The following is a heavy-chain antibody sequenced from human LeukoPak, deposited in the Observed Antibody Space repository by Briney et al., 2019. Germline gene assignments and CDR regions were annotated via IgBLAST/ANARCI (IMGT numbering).Heavy chain of an antibody. J-gene: IGHJ5*02. CDR2: INPSGGST. CDR1: GCTFTSYY. Sequence: ASVKVSCKASGCTFTSYYMHWVRQAPGQGLEWMGIINPSGGSTSYAQKFQGRVTMTRDTSTSTVYMELSSLRSEDTAVYYCAREGVPDQSYSSSSGLGHWGQGTLVTVSS. CDR3: AREGVPDQSYSSSSGLGH. V-gene: IGHV1-46*01. D-gene: IGHD6-6*01.